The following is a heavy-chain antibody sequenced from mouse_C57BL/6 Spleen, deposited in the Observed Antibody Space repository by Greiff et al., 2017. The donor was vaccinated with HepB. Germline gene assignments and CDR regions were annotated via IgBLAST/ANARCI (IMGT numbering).Heavy chain of an antibody. D-gene: IGHD2-4*01. V-gene: IGHV3-6*01. CDR3: ARGIYDYDDAMDY. CDR1: GYSITSGYY. Sequence: VQLQQSGPGLVKPSQSLSLTCSVTGYSITSGYYWNWIRQFPGNKLEWMGYISYDGSNNYNPSLKNRISITRDTSKNQFFLKLNSVTTEDTATYYCARGIYDYDDAMDYWGQGTSVTVSS. J-gene: IGHJ4*01. CDR2: ISYDGSN.